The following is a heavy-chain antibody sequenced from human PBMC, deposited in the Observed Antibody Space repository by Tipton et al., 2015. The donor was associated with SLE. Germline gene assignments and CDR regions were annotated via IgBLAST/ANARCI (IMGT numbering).Heavy chain of an antibody. J-gene: IGHJ2*01. V-gene: IGHV3-7*01. CDR2: IKQDGSEK. Sequence: SLRLSCAASGFTFSSYWMIWVRQAPGKGLEWLANIKQDGSEKYYVDSVKGRFTISRDNAKNSLYLQMNSLRAEDTAVYYCARAAAAGTKGWYFDLWGRGTLVTVSS. CDR1: GFTFSSYW. D-gene: IGHD6-13*01. CDR3: ARAAAAGTKGWYFDL.